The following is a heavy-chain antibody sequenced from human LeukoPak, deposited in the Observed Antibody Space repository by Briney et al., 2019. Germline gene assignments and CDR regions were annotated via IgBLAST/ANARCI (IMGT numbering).Heavy chain of an antibody. CDR1: GFTFSSYS. Sequence: NPGGSLRLSCAASGFTFSSYSMNWVRQAPGKGLEWVSSISSSSSYIYYADSAKGRFTISRDNAKNSLYLQMNSLRAEDTAVYYCARDESPNLFAFDIWGQGTMVTVSS. V-gene: IGHV3-21*01. D-gene: IGHD2-8*01. CDR3: ARDESPNLFAFDI. J-gene: IGHJ3*02. CDR2: ISSSSSYI.